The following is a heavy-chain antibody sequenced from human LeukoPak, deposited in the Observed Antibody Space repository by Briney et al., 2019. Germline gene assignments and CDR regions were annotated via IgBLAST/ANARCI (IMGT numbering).Heavy chain of an antibody. J-gene: IGHJ4*02. CDR2: IYYSGST. D-gene: IGHD3-22*01. V-gene: IGHV4-59*01. Sequence: PSETLSLTCAVYGGSFSGYYWSWIRQPPGKGLEWIGYIYYSGSTNYNPSLKSRVTISVDTSKNQFSLKLSSVTAADTAVYYCARANYYYDSSGSLDYWGQGTLATVSS. CDR3: ARANYYYDSSGSLDY. CDR1: GGSFSGYY.